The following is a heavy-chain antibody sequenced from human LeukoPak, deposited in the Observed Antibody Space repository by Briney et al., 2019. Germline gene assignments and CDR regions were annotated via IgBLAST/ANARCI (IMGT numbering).Heavy chain of an antibody. CDR1: GFTFSSYS. D-gene: IGHD3-22*01. CDR3: ARLGSGFLFDY. Sequence: GGSLRLSCAASGFTFSSYSMNWVCQAPGKGLEWVSSISSSSSYIYYADSVKGRFTFSRDNAKNSLYLQMNSLRAEDTAVYYCARLGSGFLFDYWGQGTLVTVSS. V-gene: IGHV3-21*01. CDR2: ISSSSSYI. J-gene: IGHJ4*02.